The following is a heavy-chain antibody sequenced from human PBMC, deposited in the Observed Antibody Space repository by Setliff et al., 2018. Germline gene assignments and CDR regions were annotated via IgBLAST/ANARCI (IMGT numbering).Heavy chain of an antibody. Sequence: PSETLSLTCPVSGGSISTFYWSWIRQSPEKGLEWIAYIHYSGSNNQNPSLKSRVTISLDTPKNQFSLKLSYMTAADTAVYYCARFLDPRDGYQNSPGFDFWGQGALVTVSS. J-gene: IGHJ4*02. D-gene: IGHD2-21*01. CDR3: ARFLDPRDGYQNSPGFDF. V-gene: IGHV4-59*01. CDR1: GGSISTFY. CDR2: IHYSGSN.